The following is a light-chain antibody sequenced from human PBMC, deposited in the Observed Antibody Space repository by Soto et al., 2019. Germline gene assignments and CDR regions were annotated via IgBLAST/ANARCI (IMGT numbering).Light chain of an antibody. J-gene: IGKJ1*01. CDR2: KAS. CDR3: QHYNSYSEA. V-gene: IGKV1-5*03. Sequence: DIQMTQSPSTLSGSVGDRVTITGRASQTISSWLAWYHQKPGKAPKLMIYKASTLKSGVPSRFSGSGSGTEFTLTISSLQPDDFATYYCQHYNSYSEAFGQGTKVDIK. CDR1: QTISSW.